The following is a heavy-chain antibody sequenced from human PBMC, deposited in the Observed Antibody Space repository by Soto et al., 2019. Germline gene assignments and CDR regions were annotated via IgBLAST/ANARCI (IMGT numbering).Heavy chain of an antibody. J-gene: IGHJ5*02. CDR3: ARGATHGSSWYFWFDP. V-gene: IGHV1-69*01. Sequence: QVQLVQSGAEVRMPVSSVKVSCKASGGTFSTYPINWVRQAPGQGLEWMGGRIPLFGTTNYAEKFKDRVTITADQSTSTADMELSSLRAEDAAVYYCARGATHGSSWYFWFDPWGPVTLVTVSS. D-gene: IGHD6-13*01. CDR2: RIPLFGTT. CDR1: GGTFSTYP.